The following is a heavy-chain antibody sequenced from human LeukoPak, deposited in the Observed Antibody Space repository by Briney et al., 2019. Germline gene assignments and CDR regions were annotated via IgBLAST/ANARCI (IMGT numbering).Heavy chain of an antibody. CDR3: ARQITNILDY. CDR1: GFTVSSYW. Sequence: GGSLRLSCAASGFTVSSYWMSWVRQAPGKGLEWVANIKQDGSEKYYVDSVKGRFTISRDNAKNSLYLQMNSLRAEDTAVYYCARQITNILDYWGQGTLVTVSS. D-gene: IGHD5-24*01. V-gene: IGHV3-7*01. CDR2: IKQDGSEK. J-gene: IGHJ4*02.